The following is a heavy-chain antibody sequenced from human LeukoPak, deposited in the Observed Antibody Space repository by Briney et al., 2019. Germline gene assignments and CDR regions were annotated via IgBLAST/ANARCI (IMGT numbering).Heavy chain of an antibody. CDR1: GFTFSSYA. CDR3: ASNIVVVVAAPQVKAFDI. Sequence: GGSLRLSCAASGFTFSSYAMSWVRQAPGKGLEWVSAISGSGGSTYYADSVKGRFTISRDNSKNTLYLLMNSLRAEDTAVYYCASNIVVVVAAPQVKAFDIWGQGTMVTVSS. D-gene: IGHD2-15*01. J-gene: IGHJ3*02. CDR2: ISGSGGST. V-gene: IGHV3-23*01.